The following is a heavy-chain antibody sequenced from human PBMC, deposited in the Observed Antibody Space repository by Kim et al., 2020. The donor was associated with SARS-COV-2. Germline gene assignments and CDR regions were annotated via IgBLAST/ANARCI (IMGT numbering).Heavy chain of an antibody. CDR2: INHSGST. V-gene: IGHV4-34*01. D-gene: IGHD6-25*01. CDR1: GGSFSGYY. CDR3: ARAYHTRTSGPDY. J-gene: IGHJ4*02. Sequence: SETLSLTCAVYGGSFSGYYWSWIRQPPGKGLEWIGEINHSGSTNYNPSLKSRVTISVDTSKNQFSLKLSSVTAADTAVYYCARAYHTRTSGPDYWGQGTLVTVSS.